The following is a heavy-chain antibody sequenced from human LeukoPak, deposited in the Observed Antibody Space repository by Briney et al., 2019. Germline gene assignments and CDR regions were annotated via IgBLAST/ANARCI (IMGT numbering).Heavy chain of an antibody. D-gene: IGHD3-10*01. CDR2: INAGNGNT. Sequence: ASVKVSCKASGYTFTSYAMHWVRQAPGQRLEWMGWINAGNGNTKYSQKFQGRVTITRDTSASTAYMELSSLRSEDTAVYYCARDSYNTMVRGVIAWFDPWGLGTLVTVSS. V-gene: IGHV1-3*01. J-gene: IGHJ5*02. CDR1: GYTFTSYA. CDR3: ARDSYNTMVRGVIAWFDP.